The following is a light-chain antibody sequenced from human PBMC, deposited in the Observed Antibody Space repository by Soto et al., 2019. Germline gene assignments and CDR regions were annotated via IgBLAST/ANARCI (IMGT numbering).Light chain of an antibody. CDR2: DVS. J-gene: IGLJ2*01. CDR3: SSYTSSSTLI. Sequence: QSALTQPASVSGSPGQSITISCTGTSSDVGGYNYVSWYQQQPGKAPKLIIYDVSNRPSGVSNRFSGSKYGDTASLTISGLQADDEADYYCSSYTSSSTLIFGGGTKLTVL. V-gene: IGLV2-14*01. CDR1: SSDVGGYNY.